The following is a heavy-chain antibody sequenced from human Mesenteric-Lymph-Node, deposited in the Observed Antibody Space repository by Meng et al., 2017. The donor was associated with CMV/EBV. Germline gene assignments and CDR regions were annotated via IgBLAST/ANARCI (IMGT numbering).Heavy chain of an antibody. J-gene: IGHJ4*02. CDR2: IDVDGRDT. CDR3: AKDLPPTSSGGGFFEY. D-gene: IGHD6-25*01. V-gene: IGHV3-74*01. CDR1: GFTFSGHW. Sequence: GGSLRLSCAASGFTFSGHWIHWVRQAPGRGLVWVSRIDVDGRDTYADFAKGRFTVSRDNAKNTLYLQMNSLRPEDTAVYYCAKDLPPTSSGGGFFEYWGQGTLVTVSS.